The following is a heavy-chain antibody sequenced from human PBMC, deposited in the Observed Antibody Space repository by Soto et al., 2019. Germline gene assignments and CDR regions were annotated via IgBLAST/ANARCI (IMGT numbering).Heavy chain of an antibody. Sequence: EASEKISCKASGGTFSSYAISWVRQAPGKGLEWMGGIIPIFGTANYAQKFQGRVTITADESTSTAYMELSSLRSEDTAVYYCARGVPGNYYDSSGYHPTFDYWGQGTLVTVSS. V-gene: IGHV1-69*13. CDR1: GGTFSSYA. J-gene: IGHJ4*02. D-gene: IGHD3-22*01. CDR2: IIPIFGTA. CDR3: ARGVPGNYYDSSGYHPTFDY.